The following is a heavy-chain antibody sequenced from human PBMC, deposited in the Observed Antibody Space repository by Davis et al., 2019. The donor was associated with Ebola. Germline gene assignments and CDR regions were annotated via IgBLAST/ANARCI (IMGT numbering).Heavy chain of an antibody. CDR3: AKGWTTSPFDY. Sequence: GGSLRLSCAASGFTFNHYAMSWVRQGPGKGLEWVSSISGDATVIYYADSVKGRPTISRDTSRNTLYLQMSTLGAEDTAVYYCAKGWTTSPFDYWGQGALVTVSS. J-gene: IGHJ4*02. CDR1: GFTFNHYA. CDR2: ISGDATVI. V-gene: IGHV3-23*01. D-gene: IGHD4-17*01.